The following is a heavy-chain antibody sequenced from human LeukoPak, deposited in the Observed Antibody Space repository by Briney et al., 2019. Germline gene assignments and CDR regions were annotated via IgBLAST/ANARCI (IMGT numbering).Heavy chain of an antibody. CDR1: GGSISSYY. J-gene: IGHJ4*02. CDR2: IYYSGST. V-gene: IGHV4-59*01. CDR3: ARDRGSGSIFDY. D-gene: IGHD3-10*01. Sequence: SETLSLTCTVSGGSISSYYWSWIRQPPGKGLEWIGYIYYSGSTNYNPSLKSRVTISVDTSKNQFSLKLSSVTAEDTAVYYCARDRGSGSIFDYWGQGTLVTVSS.